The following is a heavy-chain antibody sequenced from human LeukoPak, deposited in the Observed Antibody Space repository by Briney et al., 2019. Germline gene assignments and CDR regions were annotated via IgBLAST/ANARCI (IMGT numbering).Heavy chain of an antibody. CDR3: ARHGQYYYDSSGYYYSPGFDY. CDR2: INHSGST. D-gene: IGHD3-22*01. Sequence: GSLRLSCAASGFTFSNYWMSWIRQPPGKGLEWIGEINHSGSTNYNPSLKSRVTISADTSKNQFSLKLSSVTAADTAVYYCARHGQYYYDSSGYYYSPGFDYWGQGTLVTVSS. J-gene: IGHJ4*02. V-gene: IGHV4-34*01. CDR1: GFTFSNYW.